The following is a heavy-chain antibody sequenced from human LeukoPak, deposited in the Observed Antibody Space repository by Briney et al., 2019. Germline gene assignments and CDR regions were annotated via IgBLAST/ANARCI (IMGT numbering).Heavy chain of an antibody. CDR3: ARAWRDCSSTSCYFWFDP. Sequence: ASVKASCKASGYTFTSYAMHWVRQAPGQRLEWMGWINAGNGNTKYSQKFQGRVTITRDTSASTAYMELSSLRSEDTAVYYCARAWRDCSSTSCYFWFDPWGQGTLVTVSS. D-gene: IGHD2-2*01. CDR2: INAGNGNT. J-gene: IGHJ5*02. CDR1: GYTFTSYA. V-gene: IGHV1-3*01.